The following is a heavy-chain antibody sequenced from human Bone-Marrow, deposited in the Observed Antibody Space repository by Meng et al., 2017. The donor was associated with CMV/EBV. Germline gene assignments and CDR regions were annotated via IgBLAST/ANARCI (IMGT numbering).Heavy chain of an antibody. CDR1: GYTFTSYG. CDR3: ARSFWSGYFYYYYGMDV. CDR2: ISAYNGNT. Sequence: ASVKVSCKASGYTFTSYGISWVRQAPGQGLEWMGWISAYNGNTNYAQKLQGRVTMTTDTSTSTAYMELRRLRSDDTAVYYCARSFWSGYFYYYYGMDVWGQGTTVTVSS. J-gene: IGHJ6*02. D-gene: IGHD3-3*01. V-gene: IGHV1-18*01.